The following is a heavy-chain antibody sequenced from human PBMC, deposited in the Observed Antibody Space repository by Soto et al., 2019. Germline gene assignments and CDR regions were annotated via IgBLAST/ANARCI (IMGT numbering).Heavy chain of an antibody. D-gene: IGHD6-6*01. CDR2: IDGSGTSI. Sequence: EVQLVESGGGLVQPGGSLRLSCAVSGFAFRSFTMNWVRQAPGKGLEWLAYIDGSGTSIYYADSVKGRFTISRDNAKNSVYLQMNSLTDEDTAVYYCAKDLSIAWAVCNWGQGTPVTVSS. V-gene: IGHV3-48*02. CDR3: AKDLSIAWAVCN. CDR1: GFAFRSFT. J-gene: IGHJ4*02.